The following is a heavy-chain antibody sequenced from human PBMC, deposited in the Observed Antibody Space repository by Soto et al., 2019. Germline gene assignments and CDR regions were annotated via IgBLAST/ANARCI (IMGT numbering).Heavy chain of an antibody. CDR1: GGTFSSYA. J-gene: IGHJ6*02. D-gene: IGHD6-13*01. Sequence: SVKVSCKASGGTFSSYAISWVRQAPGQGLEWMGGIIPIFGTANYAQKFQGRVTITADESTSTAYMELSSLRSEDTAVYYCARDQLKLVVDYYYYGMDVWGQGTTGTVSS. CDR3: ARDQLKLVVDYYYYGMDV. CDR2: IIPIFGTA. V-gene: IGHV1-69*13.